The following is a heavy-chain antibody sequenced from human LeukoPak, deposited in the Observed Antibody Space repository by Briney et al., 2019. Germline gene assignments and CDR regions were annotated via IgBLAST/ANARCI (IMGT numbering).Heavy chain of an antibody. CDR3: LGYCSGGSCYSGDY. Sequence: GGSLRLSCAASGFTFSTYAMSWVRQAPGKGLEWVSAITPTAGNTYYADSVKGRFTISRDTSKNTQFLQMNSLRAEDTAVYYCLGYCSGGSCYSGDYWGQGTLVTVSS. D-gene: IGHD2-15*01. CDR2: ITPTAGNT. CDR1: GFTFSTYA. V-gene: IGHV3-23*01. J-gene: IGHJ4*02.